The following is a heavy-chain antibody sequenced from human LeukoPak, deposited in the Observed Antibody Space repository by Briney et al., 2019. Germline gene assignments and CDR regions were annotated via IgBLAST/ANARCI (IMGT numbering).Heavy chain of an antibody. CDR2: IIPILGIA. J-gene: IGHJ4*02. CDR3: ARATGMKKQWLVQYFDY. V-gene: IGHV1-69*04. D-gene: IGHD6-19*01. Sequence: SVKVSCKASGGTFSSYAISWVRQAPGQGLKWMGRIIPILGIANYAQKFQGRVTITADKSTSTAYMELSSLRSEDTAVYYCARATGMKKQWLVQYFDYWGQGTLVTVSS. CDR1: GGTFSSYA.